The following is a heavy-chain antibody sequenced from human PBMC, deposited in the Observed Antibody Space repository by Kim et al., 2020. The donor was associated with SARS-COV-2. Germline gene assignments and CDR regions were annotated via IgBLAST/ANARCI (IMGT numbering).Heavy chain of an antibody. Sequence: GESLKISCKGSGYSFTSYWISWVRQMPGKGLEWMGRIDPSDSYTNYSPSFQGHVTISADKSISTAYLQWSSLKASDTAMYYCARHDEAFWSGYPERPHDWWFDPWGQGTLVTVSS. J-gene: IGHJ5*02. CDR1: GYSFTSYW. V-gene: IGHV5-10-1*01. D-gene: IGHD3-3*01. CDR3: ARHDEAFWSGYPERPHDWWFDP. CDR2: IDPSDSYT.